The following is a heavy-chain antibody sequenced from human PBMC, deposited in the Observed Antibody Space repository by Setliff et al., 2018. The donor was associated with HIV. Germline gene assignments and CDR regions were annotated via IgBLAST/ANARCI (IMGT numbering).Heavy chain of an antibody. V-gene: IGHV1-3*01. Sequence: VSCKASGYTFTNYGIHWVRQAPGQRLEWMGWINAANGYTEYSQKNQGRVTISRDTTASTVYMVVNSLRSEDTAVYSCAREGLYGTGGLDFWGQGTLVTVSS. CDR1: GYTFTNYG. J-gene: IGHJ4*02. D-gene: IGHD3-10*01. CDR3: AREGLYGTGGLDF. CDR2: INAANGYT.